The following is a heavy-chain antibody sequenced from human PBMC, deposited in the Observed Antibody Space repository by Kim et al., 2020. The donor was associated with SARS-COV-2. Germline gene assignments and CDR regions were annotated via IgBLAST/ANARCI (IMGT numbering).Heavy chain of an antibody. CDR3: AKDRTRQLVDYYYYGLDL. V-gene: IGHV3-30*18. J-gene: IGHJ6*02. CDR1: GFTFSSYG. D-gene: IGHD6-6*01. Sequence: GGSLRLSCAASGFTFSSYGMHWVRQAPGKGLEWVAVISNDGSNKYYADSVKGRFTISRDNSKNTLYLQMNSLRAEDTAVYYCAKDRTRQLVDYYYYGLDLWGQGTPVTVSS. CDR2: ISNDGSNK.